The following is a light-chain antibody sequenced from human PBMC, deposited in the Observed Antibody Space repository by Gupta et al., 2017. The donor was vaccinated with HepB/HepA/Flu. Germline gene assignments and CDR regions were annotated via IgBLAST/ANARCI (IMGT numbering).Light chain of an antibody. Sequence: DIQMTQSPSSLSESVGDRVTITCQASQDISNYLNWYQQKPGKAPKLLIYDASNLETGVPSRFSGSGSGTDFTFTISSLQPEDIATYYCQQYDNLPPCSFGQGTKLEIK. CDR2: DAS. CDR1: QDISNY. CDR3: QQYDNLPPCS. J-gene: IGKJ2*04. V-gene: IGKV1-33*01.